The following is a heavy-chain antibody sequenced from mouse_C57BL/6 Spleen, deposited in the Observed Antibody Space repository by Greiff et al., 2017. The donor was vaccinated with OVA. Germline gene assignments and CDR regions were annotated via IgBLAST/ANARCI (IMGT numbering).Heavy chain of an antibody. J-gene: IGHJ1*03. CDR3: AKYSITGYFDV. Sequence: EVQLQQSGPELVKPGASVKISCKASGYTFTDYYMNWVKQSHGKSLEWIGDINPNNGGTSYNQKFKGKATLTVDKSSSTAYMELRSLTSEDSAVYYCAKYSITGYFDVWGTGTTVTVSS. CDR2: INPNNGGT. V-gene: IGHV1-26*01. CDR1: GYTFTDYY. D-gene: IGHD2-5*01.